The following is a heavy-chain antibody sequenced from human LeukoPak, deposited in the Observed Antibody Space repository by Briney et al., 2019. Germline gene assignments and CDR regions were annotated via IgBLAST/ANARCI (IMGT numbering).Heavy chain of an antibody. CDR2: INGDGSTT. J-gene: IGHJ5*02. Sequence: GGSLRLSCAASGFTFSSYWMHWVRQAPGKGLVWVSRINGDGSTTTYVDSVKGRFTISRDNAKSTVYLQMNSLRVDDTAVYYCATVRSGSWDWFDPWGQGTLVTVSS. V-gene: IGHV3-74*01. D-gene: IGHD3-10*01. CDR3: ATVRSGSWDWFDP. CDR1: GFTFSSYW.